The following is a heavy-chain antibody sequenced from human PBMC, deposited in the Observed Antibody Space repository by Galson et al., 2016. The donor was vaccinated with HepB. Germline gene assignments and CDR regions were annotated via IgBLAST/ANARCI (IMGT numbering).Heavy chain of an antibody. J-gene: IGHJ4*02. V-gene: IGHV4-31*03. D-gene: IGHD3-22*01. CDR1: GGSISSGGYY. CDR3: AGRDYYDSSGYYY. Sequence: TLSLTCTVSGGSISSGGYYWSWIRQHPGKGLEWIGYIYYSGSAYYNPSLKSRVTISVDTSKNQFSLKLSSVTAADTAVYYCAGRDYYDSSGYYYWGQGTLVTVSS. CDR2: IYYSGSA.